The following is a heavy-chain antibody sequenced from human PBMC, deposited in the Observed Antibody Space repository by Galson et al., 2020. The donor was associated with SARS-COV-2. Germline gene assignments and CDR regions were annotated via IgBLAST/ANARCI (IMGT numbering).Heavy chain of an antibody. D-gene: IGHD4-17*01. Sequence: SETLSLTCAVSGTSISSGSYSWNWNRQPQGQGLEWIGYIPHSGSPYYNPSLKSRVTISGDRSKNQCSLRLSSVTAADTAVYYCARLHYGEYAPEAFDIWGPGTRVTVAS. J-gene: IGHJ3*02. CDR3: ARLHYGEYAPEAFDI. CDR1: GTSISSGSYS. CDR2: IPHSGSP. V-gene: IGHV4-30-2*01.